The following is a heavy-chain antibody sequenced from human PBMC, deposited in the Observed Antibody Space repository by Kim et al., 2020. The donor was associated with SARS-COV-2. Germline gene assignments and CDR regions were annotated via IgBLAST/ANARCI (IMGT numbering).Heavy chain of an antibody. CDR2: IWYDGSNK. CDR1: GFTFSSYG. J-gene: IGHJ4*02. CDR3: ARDQSYSRGWYPESYFDY. D-gene: IGHD6-19*01. V-gene: IGHV3-33*01. Sequence: GGSLRLSCAASGFTFSSYGMHWVRQAPGKGLEWVAVIWYDGSNKYYADSVKGRFNISRDNSKNTLYLQMNSLRAEDTAVYYCARDQSYSRGWYPESYFDYWGQGTLVTVSS.